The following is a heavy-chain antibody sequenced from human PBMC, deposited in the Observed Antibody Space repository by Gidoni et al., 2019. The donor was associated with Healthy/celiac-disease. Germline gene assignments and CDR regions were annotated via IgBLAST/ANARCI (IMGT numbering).Heavy chain of an antibody. J-gene: IGHJ5*02. V-gene: IGHV1-69*01. Sequence: QVQLVQSGAEVKKPGSSVKVSCKASGSTFSSYAISWVRQAPGQGLEWMGGIIPIFGTANYAQKFQGRVTITADESTSTAYMELSSLRSEDTAVYYCARVYDYYGSGSYVVDPWGQGTLVTVSS. CDR3: ARVYDYYGSGSYVVDP. CDR1: GSTFSSYA. CDR2: IIPIFGTA. D-gene: IGHD3-10*01.